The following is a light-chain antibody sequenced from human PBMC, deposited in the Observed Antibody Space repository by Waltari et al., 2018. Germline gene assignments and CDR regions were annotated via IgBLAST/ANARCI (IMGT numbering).Light chain of an antibody. CDR3: SSYAGNNNVV. V-gene: IGLV2-8*01. J-gene: IGLJ2*01. CDR1: SSAVGGYNY. CDR2: EVS. Sequence: QSALTQPPSASGSPGQSVTIPCTGTSSAVGGYNYVSWYQQHPGKAPKLMVYEVSKRPSGGPDRFSGSKSGNTASLTVSGLRAEDEADYYCSSYAGNNNVVFGGGTKLTVL.